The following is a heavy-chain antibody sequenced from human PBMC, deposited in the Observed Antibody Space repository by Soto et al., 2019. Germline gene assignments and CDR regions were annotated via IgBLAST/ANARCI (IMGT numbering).Heavy chain of an antibody. Sequence: QVQLEQSGAEVKKPGSSVKVSCKASGGTFSTSAISGVRQAPGQGLEWMGGIMPIFRTPDYAQKFQGRVTITADESTSTAYLELSGLRSDDTAVYYCARDKDRQQLGGNYYYMLDVWGQGITVTVSS. CDR1: GGTFSTSA. J-gene: IGHJ6*02. D-gene: IGHD3-3*02. CDR3: ARDKDRQQLGGNYYYMLDV. V-gene: IGHV1-69*13. CDR2: IMPIFRTP.